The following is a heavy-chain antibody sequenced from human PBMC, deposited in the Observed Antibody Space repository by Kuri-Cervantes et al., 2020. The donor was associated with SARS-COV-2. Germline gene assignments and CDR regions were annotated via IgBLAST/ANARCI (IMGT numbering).Heavy chain of an antibody. D-gene: IGHD6-19*01. CDR3: AKGGLDSGWGY. CDR1: GFTFSSYA. Sequence: GESLKISCAASGFTFSSYAMSWVRQAPGKGLEWASVIYSGGSSTYYADSVKGRFTISRDNSKNTLYLQMNSLRAEDTAVYYCAKGGLDSGWGYWGQGTLVTVSS. CDR2: IYSGGSST. J-gene: IGHJ4*02. V-gene: IGHV3-23*03.